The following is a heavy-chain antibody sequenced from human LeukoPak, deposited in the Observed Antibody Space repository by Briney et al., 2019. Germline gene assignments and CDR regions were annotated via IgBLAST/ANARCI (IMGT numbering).Heavy chain of an antibody. CDR3: ATAPGRSYRLFDY. V-gene: IGHV3-23*01. D-gene: IGHD3-16*02. CDR2: ISGSGGST. Sequence: GGSLRLSCAASVFTFSSYAMSWVREAPGEGLGWVSAISGSGGSTYYAASVKCRFTISRDNSKNTLYLQMNSLRAEDTAVYYCATAPGRSYRLFDYWGQGTLVTVSS. J-gene: IGHJ4*02. CDR1: VFTFSSYA.